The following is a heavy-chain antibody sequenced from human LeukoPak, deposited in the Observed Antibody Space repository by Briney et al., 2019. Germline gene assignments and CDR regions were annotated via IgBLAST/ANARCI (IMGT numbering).Heavy chain of an antibody. CDR1: GGSISRSSYY. D-gene: IGHD2-2*01. V-gene: IGHV4-61*02. J-gene: IGHJ4*02. CDR3: ARLGYCSSTSCYVDY. Sequence: SETLSLTCTVSGGSISRSSYYWSWIRQPAGKGLEWIGRIYTSGSTNYNPSLKSRVTMSVDTSKNQFSLKLSSVTAADTAVYYCARLGYCSSTSCYVDYWGQGTLVTVSS. CDR2: IYTSGST.